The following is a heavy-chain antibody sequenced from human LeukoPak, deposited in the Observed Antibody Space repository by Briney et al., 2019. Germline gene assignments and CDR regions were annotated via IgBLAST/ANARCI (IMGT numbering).Heavy chain of an antibody. J-gene: IGHJ4*02. V-gene: IGHV1-2*02. D-gene: IGHD3-10*01. CDR2: INPNSGGT. CDR1: GYTFTGYY. Sequence: ASVKVSCKASGYTFTGYYMHWVRQAPGQGLEWMGWINPNSGGTNYAQKFQGRVTMTRDTSISTAYMELSRLRSDDTAVYYCAIGEDYYGSGSYFDYWGQGTLVTVSS. CDR3: AIGEDYYGSGSYFDY.